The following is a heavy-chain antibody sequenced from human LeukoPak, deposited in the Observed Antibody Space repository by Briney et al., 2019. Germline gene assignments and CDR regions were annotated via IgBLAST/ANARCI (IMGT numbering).Heavy chain of an antibody. V-gene: IGHV4-39*01. CDR3: ARHNHGFWSGYYVYYYYYYMDV. CDR1: GGSISSSSYY. J-gene: IGHJ6*03. D-gene: IGHD3-3*01. CDR2: IYYSGST. Sequence: PSETLSLTCTVSGGSISSSSYYWGWIRQPPGKGLEWIGSIYYSGSTYYNPSLKSRVTISVDTSKNQFSLKLSSVTAADTAVYDCARHNHGFWSGYYVYYYYYYMDVWGKGTTVTVSS.